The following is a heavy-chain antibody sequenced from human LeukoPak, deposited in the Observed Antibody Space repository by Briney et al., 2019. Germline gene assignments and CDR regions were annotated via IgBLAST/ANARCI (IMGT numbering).Heavy chain of an antibody. D-gene: IGHD1-26*01. CDR3: ASGGVAGASPFHY. V-gene: IGHV3-21*01. CDR2: ISSSSSYI. J-gene: IGHJ4*02. CDR1: GFTFSSYS. Sequence: GGSLRLSCAASGFTFSSYSMNWVRQAPGKGLEWVSSISSSSSYIYYADSVKGRFTISRDNAKNSLYLQMNSLRAEDTAVYYCASGGVAGASPFHYWGQGTLVTVSS.